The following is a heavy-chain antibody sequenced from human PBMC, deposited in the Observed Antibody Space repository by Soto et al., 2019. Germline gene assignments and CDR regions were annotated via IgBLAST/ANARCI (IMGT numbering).Heavy chain of an antibody. V-gene: IGHV3-30*18. CDR2: ISYDGSNK. CDR1: GFTFSSYG. J-gene: IGHJ4*02. CDR3: AKDSIDY. Sequence: QVQLVESGGGVVQPGRSLRLSCAASGFTFSSYGMHWVRQAPGKGLEWVAVISYDGSNKYYADSVKGRFTISRDNSKRTLYLQMNCLRAEDTAVYYCAKDSIDYWGQGTLVTVSS.